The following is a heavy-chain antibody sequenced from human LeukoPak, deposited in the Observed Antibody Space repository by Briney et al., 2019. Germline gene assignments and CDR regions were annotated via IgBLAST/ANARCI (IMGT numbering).Heavy chain of an antibody. CDR2: ISSNGGST. Sequence: GGSLRLSCAASGFTFSSYAMHWVRQAPGKGLEYVSAISSNGGSTYYANSVKGRFTISRDNSKNTLYLQMGSLRAEDMAVYYCARVDSGSACASWGQGILVTVSS. J-gene: IGHJ1*01. V-gene: IGHV3-64*01. CDR3: ARVDSGSACAS. CDR1: GFTFSSYA. D-gene: IGHD6-19*01.